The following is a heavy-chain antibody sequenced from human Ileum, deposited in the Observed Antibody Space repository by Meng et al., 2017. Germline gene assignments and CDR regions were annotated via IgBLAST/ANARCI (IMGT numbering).Heavy chain of an antibody. Sequence: GGSLRLSCAASRFPFNNYAMSWVRQAPGKGLEWVSSISSGAESAYYADSVKGRFTISRDNSKNTLDLQMNSLRVDDTAVYYCTNDLRVSRGYSGVWYVSEYFQYWGQGTLLTVSS. CDR1: RFPFNNYA. CDR2: ISSGAESA. CDR3: TNDLRVSRGYSGVWYVSEYFQY. J-gene: IGHJ1*01. V-gene: IGHV3-23*01. D-gene: IGHD6-19*01.